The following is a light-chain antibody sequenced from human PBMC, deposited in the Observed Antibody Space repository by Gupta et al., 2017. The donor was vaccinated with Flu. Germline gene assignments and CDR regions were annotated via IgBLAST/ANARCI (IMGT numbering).Light chain of an antibody. CDR1: DIGDYKY. Sequence: DIGDYKYVSWYQQYPGKAPQLIIYEVTNRPSRVSSRFSGSKSGNTASLTISGLQAEDEAEYFCSSYATTDTLVFGSGTTVTV. CDR2: EVT. CDR3: SSYATTDTLV. J-gene: IGLJ1*01. V-gene: IGLV2-14*01.